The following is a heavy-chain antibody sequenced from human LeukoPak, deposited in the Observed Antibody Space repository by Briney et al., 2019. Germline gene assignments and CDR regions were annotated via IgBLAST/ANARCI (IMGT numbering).Heavy chain of an antibody. V-gene: IGHV1-2*02. D-gene: IGHD5-18*01. CDR3: AMLEWDTPIGDY. CDR1: GYTFTDYY. J-gene: IGHJ4*02. Sequence: APVKVSCKASGYTFTDYYMHWVRQAPGQGLEWMGWINPNSGGTNYAQKFQGRVTMTRDTSISTAYMELSRLTSDDTAVYYCAMLEWDTPIGDYWGQGTLVTVSS. CDR2: INPNSGGT.